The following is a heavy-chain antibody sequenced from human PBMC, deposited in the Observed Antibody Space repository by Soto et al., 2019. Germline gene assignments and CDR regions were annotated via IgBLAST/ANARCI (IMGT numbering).Heavy chain of an antibody. D-gene: IGHD1-7*01. Sequence: QVQLVESGGGVVQPGRSLRLSCAASGFTFSSYAMHWVRQAPGKGLEWVAVISYDGSNKYYADSVKGRFTISRDNSKNTLYLQMNSLRAEDTAVYYYARDDNMELPDYWGQGTLVTVSS. CDR1: GFTFSSYA. CDR3: ARDDNMELPDY. J-gene: IGHJ4*02. V-gene: IGHV3-30-3*01. CDR2: ISYDGSNK.